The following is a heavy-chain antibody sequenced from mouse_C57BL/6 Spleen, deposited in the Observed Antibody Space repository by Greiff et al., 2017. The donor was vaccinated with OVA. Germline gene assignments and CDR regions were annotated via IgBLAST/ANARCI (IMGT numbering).Heavy chain of an antibody. CDR3: ARRGYYSSYVYFDY. CDR1: GFTFSDYG. Sequence: EVQGVESGGGLVKPGGPLKLSCAASGFTFSDYGMHWVRQAPEKGLEWVAYISSGSSTIYFADTVKGRFTISRDNAKNTLFLQMTSLRSEDTAMYYCARRGYYSSYVYFDYWGQGTTLTVSS. CDR2: ISSGSSTI. D-gene: IGHD2-5*01. J-gene: IGHJ2*01. V-gene: IGHV5-17*01.